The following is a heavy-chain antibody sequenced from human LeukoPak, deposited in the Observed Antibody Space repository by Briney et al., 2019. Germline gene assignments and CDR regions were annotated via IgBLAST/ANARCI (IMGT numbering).Heavy chain of an antibody. CDR3: ARDLDASSSLDY. V-gene: IGHV1-2*02. Sequence: ASVKVSCEASGYTFTAYYMHWVRQAPGQGLEWMGWIHPNSGATNYAQQFQGRVTMTRDTSISTAFMELSRLRSDDTAVYYCARDLDASSSLDYWGQGTLVTVSS. CDR1: GYTFTAYY. J-gene: IGHJ4*02. D-gene: IGHD6-6*01. CDR2: IHPNSGAT.